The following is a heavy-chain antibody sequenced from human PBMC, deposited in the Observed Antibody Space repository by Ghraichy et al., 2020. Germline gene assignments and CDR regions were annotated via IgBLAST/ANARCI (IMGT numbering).Heavy chain of an antibody. Sequence: SGPTLVKPTQTLTLTCTFSGFSLNTTEVSVGWIRQPPGKALEWLAHIYWSDDERYNPSLKNRLTITKDTSKNQVVLRMTNMDPVDTATYYCAHRHHGGYFDWLSNMLGFQHWGQGTLVTVSS. CDR3: AHRHHGGYFDWLSNMLGFQH. CDR1: GFSLNTTEVS. CDR2: IYWSDDE. D-gene: IGHD3-9*01. J-gene: IGHJ1*01. V-gene: IGHV2-5*01.